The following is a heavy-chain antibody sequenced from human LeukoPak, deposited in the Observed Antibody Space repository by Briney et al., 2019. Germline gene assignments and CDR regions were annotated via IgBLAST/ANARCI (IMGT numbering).Heavy chain of an antibody. V-gene: IGHV1-2*02. D-gene: IGHD2-15*01. J-gene: IGHJ4*02. CDR1: VYTFTRYY. CDR3: ARAAGVVAATPLDY. CDR2: INPNSGGT. Sequence: GASVKVSCKASVYTFTRYYMHWVRQAPGQGREWMGWINPNSGGTNYAQKFQGRVTIPRDTSISTAYMELSRLRSDDTAVYYCARAAGVVAATPLDYWGQGTLVTVSS.